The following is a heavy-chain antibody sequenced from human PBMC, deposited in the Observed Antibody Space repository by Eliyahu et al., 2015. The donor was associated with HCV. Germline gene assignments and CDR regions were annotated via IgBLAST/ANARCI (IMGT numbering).Heavy chain of an antibody. CDR2: ISYDGTKK. D-gene: IGHD6-19*01. CDR3: ASDKAVPVDY. V-gene: IGHV3-30*03. J-gene: IGHJ4*02. Sequence: QVQLVESGGGVVXPGRSLRLSXAAXGFTFNNYXMYWVRQAPGQGLEWVADISYDGTKKYYADSVKGRFTISRDNSKNTLYLQMDSLRTEDTAIYYCASDKAVPVDYWGQGTLVTVSS. CDR1: GFTFNNYX.